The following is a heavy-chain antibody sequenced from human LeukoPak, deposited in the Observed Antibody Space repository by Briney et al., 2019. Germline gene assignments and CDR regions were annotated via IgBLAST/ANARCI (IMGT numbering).Heavy chain of an antibody. J-gene: IGHJ3*02. CDR3: ARDLTDNSSGWTLDAFDI. D-gene: IGHD6-19*01. CDR1: GYTLTGYY. V-gene: IGHV1-2*02. CDR2: INPNSGGT. Sequence: GASVKVSCKASGYTLTGYYMHWVRQAPGQGLELMGWINPNSGGTNYAQEFQGRVTMTTDTSISTAFMELVRLRSDDEAVYYCARDLTDNSSGWTLDAFDIWGQETMVTVSS.